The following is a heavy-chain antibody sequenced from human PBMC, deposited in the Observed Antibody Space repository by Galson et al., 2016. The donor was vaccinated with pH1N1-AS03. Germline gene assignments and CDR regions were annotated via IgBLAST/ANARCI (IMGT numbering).Heavy chain of an antibody. CDR1: GFTFSDYY. D-gene: IGHD3-10*01. J-gene: IGHJ4*02. CDR2: ISRSGSTM. CDR3: ASGVISPDY. Sequence: SLRLSCAASGFTFSDYYMSWIRQAPGKGLEWVSYISRSGSTMYYADSVRGRFTISRDSSKNTLYLQMNSLRAEDTAVYYCASGVISPDYWGQGTLVTVSS. V-gene: IGHV3-11*01.